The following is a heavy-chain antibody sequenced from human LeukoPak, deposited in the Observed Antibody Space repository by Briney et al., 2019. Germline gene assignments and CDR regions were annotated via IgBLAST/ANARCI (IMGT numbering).Heavy chain of an antibody. V-gene: IGHV1-2*02. CDR2: INPNSGGT. Sequence: GASVKVSCRASGYTFTDYYMHWVRQAPGQGLEWMGWINPNSGGTNYAQKFQGRVTMTRDTSISTAYMEPSRLRSDDTAVYYCARDYIAVAGRALGYWGQGTLVTVSS. CDR3: ARDYIAVAGRALGY. J-gene: IGHJ4*02. CDR1: GYTFTDYY. D-gene: IGHD6-19*01.